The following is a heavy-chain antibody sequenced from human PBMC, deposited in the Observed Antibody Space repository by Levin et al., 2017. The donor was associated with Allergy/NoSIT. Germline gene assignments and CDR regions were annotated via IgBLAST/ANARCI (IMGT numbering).Heavy chain of an antibody. J-gene: IGHJ4*02. Sequence: GESLKISCQASGYSFTSYWFGWVRQRPGKGLEWMGLIFPSDSDTRVSPSFQGQIIMSVDKSISTAYLQWSSLKASDSAMDYCARRDSDGSNSFDYWGQGTLVTVSS. CDR1: GYSFTSYW. V-gene: IGHV5-51*01. CDR2: IFPSDSDT. CDR3: ARRDSDGSNSFDY. D-gene: IGHD4-23*01.